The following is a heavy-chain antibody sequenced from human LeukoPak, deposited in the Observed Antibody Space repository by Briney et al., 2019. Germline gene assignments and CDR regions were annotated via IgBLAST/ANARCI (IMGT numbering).Heavy chain of an antibody. D-gene: IGHD2-2*01. Sequence: SETLSLTCTVSGGSISSGSYYWSWIRQPAGKGLEWIGRIYTSGRTNYNVSLKSRVTISVDTSKNQFSLKLSSVTAADTAVYYCAREAIGYCSSTSCTREGYMDVWGKGTTVTVSS. CDR1: GGSISSGSYY. CDR2: IYTSGRT. J-gene: IGHJ6*03. CDR3: AREAIGYCSSTSCTREGYMDV. V-gene: IGHV4-61*02.